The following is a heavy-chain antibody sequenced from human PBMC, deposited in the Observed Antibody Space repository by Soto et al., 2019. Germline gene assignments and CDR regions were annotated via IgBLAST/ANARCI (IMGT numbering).Heavy chain of an antibody. J-gene: IGHJ5*02. CDR1: GGSISSSSYY. Sequence: QLQLQESGPGLVKPSETLSLTCTVSGGSISSSSYYWGWIRQPPGKGLEWIGTIYYSGSTFYNPSRRSRVTIPEHTSKTQFSLKLSSVTAADTAVYYCASYLSVPALRYGFDPWGQGTLVTVSS. CDR3: ASYLSVPALRYGFDP. D-gene: IGHD2-2*01. CDR2: IYYSGST. V-gene: IGHV4-39*01.